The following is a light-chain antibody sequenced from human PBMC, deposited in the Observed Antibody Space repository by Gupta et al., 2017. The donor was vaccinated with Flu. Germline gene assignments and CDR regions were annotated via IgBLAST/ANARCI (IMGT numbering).Light chain of an antibody. CDR2: GAC. V-gene: IGKV3-20*01. J-gene: IGKJ1*01. Sequence: EIVLTQSPGTLSLSPGERGTLSCRASQSVRSSHLAWYQQKPGQAPRLLIYGACSRDTGIPDRFSGSGSGKDLTLTISRREQEDFAVYYCHRYWKSPTRPFGQGTKVEIK. CDR3: HRYWKSPTRP. CDR1: QSVRSSH.